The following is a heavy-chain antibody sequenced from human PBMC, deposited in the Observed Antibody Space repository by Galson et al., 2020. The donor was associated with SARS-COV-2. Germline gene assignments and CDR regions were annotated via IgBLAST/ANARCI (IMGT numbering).Heavy chain of an antibody. CDR2: SSGSGAST. D-gene: IGHD1-26*01. CDR1: GFTFSSYA. J-gene: IGHJ4*02. Sequence: TGGSLRLSCAASGFTFSSYAMTWVRQAPGKGLDWVSASSGSGASTYYADSVKGRFTISRDNSEYTLYLQMNNLRAEDTAVYYCAKAINSGTYYYFDYWGQGTLLTVSS. CDR3: AKAINSGTYYYFDY. V-gene: IGHV3-23*01.